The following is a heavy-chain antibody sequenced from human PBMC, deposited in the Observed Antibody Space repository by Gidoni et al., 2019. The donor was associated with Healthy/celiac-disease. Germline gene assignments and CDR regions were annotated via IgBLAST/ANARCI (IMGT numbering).Heavy chain of an antibody. CDR1: GGSISSSNW. D-gene: IGHD6-19*01. J-gene: IGHJ4*02. Sequence: QVQLQASGPGLVKPSGTLSLTCAVSGGSISSSNWGSWVRQPPGKGLEWMGEIYHSGSTNYNPSLKSRVTISVAKSKNQFSLKLSSVTAADTAVYYCATEGAKTGYSSGWCSQLFDYWDQGTLVTVSS. CDR2: IYHSGST. V-gene: IGHV4-4*02. CDR3: ATEGAKTGYSSGWCSQLFDY.